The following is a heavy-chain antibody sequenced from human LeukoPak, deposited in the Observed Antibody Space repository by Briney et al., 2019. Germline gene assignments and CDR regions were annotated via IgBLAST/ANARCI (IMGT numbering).Heavy chain of an antibody. CDR3: AKLFGELFMGGDNWFDP. D-gene: IGHD3-10*02. Sequence: GGSLRLSCAASGFTFSSYAMSWVRQAPGKGLEWVSGISGSGGNTYYADSVKGRFTISRDNSKNTLYLQMNSLRAEDTAVYYCAKLFGELFMGGDNWFDPWGQGTLVTVSS. CDR2: ISGSGGNT. J-gene: IGHJ5*02. V-gene: IGHV3-23*01. CDR1: GFTFSSYA.